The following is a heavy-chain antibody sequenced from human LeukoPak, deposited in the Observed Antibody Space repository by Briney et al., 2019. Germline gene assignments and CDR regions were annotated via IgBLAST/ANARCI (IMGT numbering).Heavy chain of an antibody. CDR1: GFTFSSYA. V-gene: IGHV3-30-3*01. J-gene: IGHJ4*02. CDR2: ISYDGSNK. CDR3: ASRPGIAGY. Sequence: GGSLRLSCAASGFTFSSYAMHWVRQAPGKGLEWVAVISYDGSNKYYADSVKGRFTISRDNSKNTLYLQMNSLRAEDTAVYYCASRPGIAGYWGQGTLVTVSS. D-gene: IGHD6-13*01.